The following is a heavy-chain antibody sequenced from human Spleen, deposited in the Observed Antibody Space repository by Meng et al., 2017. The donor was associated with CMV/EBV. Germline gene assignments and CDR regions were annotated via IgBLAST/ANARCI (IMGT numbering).Heavy chain of an antibody. CDR3: ATEAGDTYGFDY. Sequence: CAASGFTFSRFWMHWVRQPPGQGLVWVSRINTDGTTRTYADSVKGRFTISRDNDKNTLYLQMNSLRAEDTAVYYCATEAGDTYGFDYWGQGTLVTVSS. J-gene: IGHJ4*02. CDR2: INTDGTTR. D-gene: IGHD5-18*01. CDR1: GFTFSRFW. V-gene: IGHV3-74*01.